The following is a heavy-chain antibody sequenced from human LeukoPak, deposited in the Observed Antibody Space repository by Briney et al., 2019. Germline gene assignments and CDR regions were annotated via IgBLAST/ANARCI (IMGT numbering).Heavy chain of an antibody. CDR3: AREGRAYYDSSGYYYDAFDI. Sequence: SGGSLRLSCAASGFTFSSYAMSWVRQAPGKGLEWVSAISGSGGSTYYADSVKGRFTISRDNSKNTLYLQMNSLRAEDTAVYYCAREGRAYYDSSGYYYDAFDIWGQGTMVTVSS. V-gene: IGHV3-23*01. CDR1: GFTFSSYA. D-gene: IGHD3-22*01. J-gene: IGHJ3*02. CDR2: ISGSGGST.